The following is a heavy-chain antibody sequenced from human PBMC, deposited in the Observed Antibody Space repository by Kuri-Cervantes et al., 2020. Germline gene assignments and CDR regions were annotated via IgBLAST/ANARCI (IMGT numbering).Heavy chain of an antibody. CDR1: GYTFTGYY. Sequence: ASVKVSCKASGYTFTGYYMHWVRQAPGQGLEWMGWMNPNSGNTGYAQKFQGRVTMTRNTSISTAYMELSSLRSEDTAVYHCARVSYDFWAYYYMDVWGKGTTVTVSS. CDR3: ARVSYDFWAYYYMDV. J-gene: IGHJ6*03. CDR2: MNPNSGNT. V-gene: IGHV1-8*02. D-gene: IGHD3-3*01.